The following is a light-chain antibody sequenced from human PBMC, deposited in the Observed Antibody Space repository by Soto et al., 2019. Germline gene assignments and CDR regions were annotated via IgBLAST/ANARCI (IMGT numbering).Light chain of an antibody. CDR2: DVS. CDR3: SSYTDSTTLTYL. J-gene: IGLJ1*01. CDR1: SSDVGGYTY. V-gene: IGLV2-14*01. Sequence: QSALTQPASVSGSPGQSITISCTGTSSDVGGYTYVSWFQQHPGKAPKLMIYDVSSRPSGVSNRFSGSKSGNTASLTISGLQADDEADYYCSSYTDSTTLTYLFGTGTKVTVL.